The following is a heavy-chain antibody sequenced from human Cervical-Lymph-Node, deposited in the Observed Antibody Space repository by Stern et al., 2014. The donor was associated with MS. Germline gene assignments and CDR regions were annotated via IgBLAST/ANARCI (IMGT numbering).Heavy chain of an antibody. CDR3: ATWGAGSSPPLFY. J-gene: IGHJ4*02. CDR1: GYNLTTFA. D-gene: IGHD6-6*01. CDR2: INTKTGNP. V-gene: IGHV7-4-1*02. Sequence: VQLVDSGSELKKPGASVKVSCKASGYNLTTFAINWVRQAPGQGLEWMGWINTKTGNPTFAQGFTGRFVFSLDASINTAYLQIISLKAEDSAVYYCATWGAGSSPPLFYWGQGTLVTVSS.